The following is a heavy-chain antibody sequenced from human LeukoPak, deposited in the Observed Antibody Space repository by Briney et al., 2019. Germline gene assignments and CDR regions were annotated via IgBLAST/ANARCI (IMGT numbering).Heavy chain of an antibody. V-gene: IGHV3-23*01. Sequence: GGSLRLSCAASGFTFSTYAMSWVRQAPGKGLEWVSAISSSGGSTYYADSVKGRFTISRDNAKNSLYLQMNSLRAEDTAVYYCAREPRGYAFDIWGQGTMVTVSS. CDR2: ISSSGGST. J-gene: IGHJ3*02. CDR3: AREPRGYAFDI. CDR1: GFTFSTYA.